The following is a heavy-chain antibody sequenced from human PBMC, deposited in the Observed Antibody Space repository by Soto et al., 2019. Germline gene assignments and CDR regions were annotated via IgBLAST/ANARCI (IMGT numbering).Heavy chain of an antibody. D-gene: IGHD3-3*01. CDR2: ISGSGGST. V-gene: IGHV3-23*01. CDR1: GFTFSSYA. Sequence: GGSLRLSCAASGFTFSSYAMSWVRQAPGKGLEWVSAISGSGGSTYYADSVKGRFTISRDNSKNTLYLQMNSLRAEDTAVYYCAKEQGDYDFWSGYWYYMDVWGKGTTVTVSS. CDR3: AKEQGDYDFWSGYWYYMDV. J-gene: IGHJ6*03.